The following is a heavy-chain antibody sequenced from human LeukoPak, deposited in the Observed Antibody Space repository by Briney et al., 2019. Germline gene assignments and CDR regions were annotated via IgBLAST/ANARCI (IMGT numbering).Heavy chain of an antibody. D-gene: IGHD5-24*01. V-gene: IGHV3-23*01. CDR2: ISGSGGST. J-gene: IGHJ6*03. CDR1: GFTFSSYA. CDR3: AKDWRVATTAYYYYYMDV. Sequence: GGSLRLSCAASGFTFSSYAMSWVRQAPGKGLEWVSAISGSGGSTYYADSVKGRFTISRDNSKNTLYLQMNSLRAEDTAVYYCAKDWRVATTAYYYYYMDVWGKGTTVTDSS.